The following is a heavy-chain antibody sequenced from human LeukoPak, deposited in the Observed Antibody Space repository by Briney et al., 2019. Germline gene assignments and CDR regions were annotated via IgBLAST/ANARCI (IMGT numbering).Heavy chain of an antibody. Sequence: ASVKVSCKASGGTFSSYAISWVRQAPGQGLEWMGGIIPIFGTANYAQKFQGRVTITADKSTSTAYMELSSLRSEDTAVYYCARGGDSSGSYSLNWFDPWGQGTLVTVSS. CDR2: IIPIFGTA. J-gene: IGHJ5*02. CDR3: ARGGDSSGSYSLNWFDP. V-gene: IGHV1-69*06. CDR1: GGTFSSYA. D-gene: IGHD3-10*01.